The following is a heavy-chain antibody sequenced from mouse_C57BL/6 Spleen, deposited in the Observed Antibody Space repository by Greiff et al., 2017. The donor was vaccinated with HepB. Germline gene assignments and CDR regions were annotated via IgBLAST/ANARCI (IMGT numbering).Heavy chain of an antibody. CDR1: GFTFSDYG. CDR2: ISSGSSTI. Sequence: EVMLVESGGGLVKPGGSLKLSCAASGFTFSDYGMHWVRQAPEKGLEWVAYISSGSSTIYYADTVQGRFTISRDNAKNNLYLQMTSLRSDDTAMYYCASYYYGSSPYAMDYWGQGTSVTVSS. D-gene: IGHD1-1*01. V-gene: IGHV5-17*01. J-gene: IGHJ4*01. CDR3: ASYYYGSSPYAMDY.